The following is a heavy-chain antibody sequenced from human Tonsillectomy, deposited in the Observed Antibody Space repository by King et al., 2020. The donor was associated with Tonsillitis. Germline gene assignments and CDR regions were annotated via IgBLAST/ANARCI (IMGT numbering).Heavy chain of an antibody. CDR1: GGSISTYY. D-gene: IGHD2-2*01. J-gene: IGHJ5*02. CDR2: IYTSGST. CDR3: VRVDLDCTSTSCNYGCDP. Sequence: QLQESGPGLVKPSETLSLTCTISGGSISTYYWSWIRQPAGKGLEWIGRIYTSGSTNYNPSLKSRVTMSVDTSKKQFSLKLDSVTAADTAVYYCVRVDLDCTSTSCNYGCDPWGQGTLVTVSS. V-gene: IGHV4-4*07.